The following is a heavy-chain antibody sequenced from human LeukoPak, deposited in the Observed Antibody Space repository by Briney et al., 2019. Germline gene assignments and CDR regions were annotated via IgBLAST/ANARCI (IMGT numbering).Heavy chain of an antibody. CDR3: AREGLGELTLDY. CDR2: ISTANGET. V-gene: IGHV1-18*01. J-gene: IGHJ4*02. CDR1: GYTFTSYG. D-gene: IGHD3-16*01. Sequence: ASVKVSCKASGYTFTSYGISWERQAPGQGLEWMGWISTANGETKYAQKLQGRVTMTTDTSTSTAYMELRNLRSDDTAVYYCAREGLGELTLDYWGQGTLVTVSS.